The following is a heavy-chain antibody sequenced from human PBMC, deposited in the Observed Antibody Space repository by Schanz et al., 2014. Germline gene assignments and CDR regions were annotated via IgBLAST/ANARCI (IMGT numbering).Heavy chain of an antibody. Sequence: EVHLLESGGGLVPPGGSLRLSCAASGFNFSDYAMCWVRQAPGKGLEWVSAISGGGGTTYYTDSVKGRFTISRDNSKSTLYLQMNSLRPEDTAVYYCAKAADWPVTRFDPWGQGTLVTVSS. V-gene: IGHV3-23*01. J-gene: IGHJ5*02. CDR2: ISGGGGTT. CDR3: AKAADWPVTRFDP. CDR1: GFNFSDYA. D-gene: IGHD3-9*01.